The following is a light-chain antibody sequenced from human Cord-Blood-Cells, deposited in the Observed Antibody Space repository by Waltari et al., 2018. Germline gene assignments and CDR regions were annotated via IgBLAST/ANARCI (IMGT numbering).Light chain of an antibody. Sequence: IVLTQSPATLSLSPGERATLSSRASQSVSSYLAWYQQKPGQAPRLLIYDASNRATGIPARFSGSGSGTDFTLTISSLEPEDVAVYYCQQRSNWPLTFGGGTKVEIK. V-gene: IGKV3-11*01. CDR1: QSVSSY. CDR2: DAS. CDR3: QQRSNWPLT. J-gene: IGKJ4*01.